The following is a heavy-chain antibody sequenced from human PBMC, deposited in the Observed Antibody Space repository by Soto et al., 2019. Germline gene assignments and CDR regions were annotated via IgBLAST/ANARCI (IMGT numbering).Heavy chain of an antibody. V-gene: IGHV1-8*01. CDR3: AGRGYSSSWYYYYYYGMDV. CDR1: GYTFTSYD. CDR2: MNPNSGNT. D-gene: IGHD6-13*01. Sequence: QVQLVQSGAEVKKPGASVKVSCKASGYTFTSYDINWERPAPGQGLEWMGWMNPNSGNTGYAQKLQGRVTMTMNTAISTAYMELSSLRSEDTAVYDCAGRGYSSSWYYYYYYGMDVWGQGTTVTVSS. J-gene: IGHJ6*02.